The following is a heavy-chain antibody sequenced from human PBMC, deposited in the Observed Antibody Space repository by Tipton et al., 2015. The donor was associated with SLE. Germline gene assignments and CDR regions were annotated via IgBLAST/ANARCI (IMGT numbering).Heavy chain of an antibody. D-gene: IGHD3-3*01. CDR3: ASVRFLEWLLVDY. CDR1: GFTVSSNY. J-gene: IGHJ4*02. CDR2: IYSGGST. V-gene: IGHV3-53*05. Sequence: SLRLSCAASGFTVSSNYMSWVRQAPGKGLEWVSVIYSGGSTYYADSVKGRFTISRDNSKNTLYLQMNSLRAEDTAVYYCASVRFLEWLLVDYWGQGTLVTVSS.